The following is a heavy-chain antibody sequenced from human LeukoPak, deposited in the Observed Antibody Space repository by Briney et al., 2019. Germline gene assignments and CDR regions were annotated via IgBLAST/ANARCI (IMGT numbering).Heavy chain of an antibody. Sequence: GASVKVSCKASGYTFTSYGISWVRHAPGQGLEWMGWISAYNGNTNYAQKLQGRVTMTTDTSTSTAYMELRSLRSDDTAVYYCAREEWRYYCDSSGLFDYWGQGTLVTVSS. CDR1: GYTFTSYG. J-gene: IGHJ4*02. CDR3: AREEWRYYCDSSGLFDY. V-gene: IGHV1-18*01. D-gene: IGHD3-22*01. CDR2: ISAYNGNT.